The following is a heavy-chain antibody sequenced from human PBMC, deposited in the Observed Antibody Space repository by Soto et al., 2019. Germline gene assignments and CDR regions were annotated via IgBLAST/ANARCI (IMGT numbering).Heavy chain of an antibody. V-gene: IGHV1-18*04. CDR3: ARVSPRGGIVGATNDYYYGMDV. Sequence: ASVKVSFKDCGYTFTSYGISWVRHAPGQGLEWMGWISAYNGNTNYAQKLQGRVTMTTDTSTSTAYMELRSLRSDDTAVYYCARVSPRGGIVGATNDYYYGMDVWGQGTTVTVSS. D-gene: IGHD1-26*01. CDR1: GYTFTSYG. CDR2: ISAYNGNT. J-gene: IGHJ6*02.